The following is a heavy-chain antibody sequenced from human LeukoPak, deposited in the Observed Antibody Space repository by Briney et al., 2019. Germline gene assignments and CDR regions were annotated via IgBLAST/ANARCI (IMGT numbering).Heavy chain of an antibody. CDR3: ARSSPGEYFDY. CDR2: INPSGGST. Sequence: ASVKVSCKAPGYTFTSYYMHWVRQAPGQGLEWMGIINPSGGSTSYAQKFQGRVTMTRDTSTSTVYMELSSLRSEDTAVYYCARSSPGEYFDYWGQGTLVTVSS. J-gene: IGHJ4*02. CDR1: GYTFTSYY. V-gene: IGHV1-46*01.